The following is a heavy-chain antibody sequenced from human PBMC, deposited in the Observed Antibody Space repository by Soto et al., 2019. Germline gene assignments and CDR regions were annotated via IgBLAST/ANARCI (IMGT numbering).Heavy chain of an antibody. J-gene: IGHJ4*02. CDR3: ARDQHYDSSGYLVY. V-gene: IGHV3-33*01. CDR2: IWYDGSNK. CDR1: GFTFSSYG. Sequence: GGSLRLSCAASGFTFSSYGMHWVRQAPGKGLEWVAVIWYDGSNKYYADSVKGRFTISRDNSKNTLYLQMNSLRAEDTAVYYCARDQHYDSSGYLVYWGQGTLVTVSS. D-gene: IGHD3-22*01.